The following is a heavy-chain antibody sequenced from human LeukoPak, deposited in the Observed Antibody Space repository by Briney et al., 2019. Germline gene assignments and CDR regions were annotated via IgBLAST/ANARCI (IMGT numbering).Heavy chain of an antibody. CDR1: GFTFSSYA. D-gene: IGHD3-22*01. Sequence: GGSLRLSCAASGFTFSSYAMSWVRQAPGKGLEWVSAFSGGGGGGTTFYADSVKGRFTISRDNSKSTLFLQMNSLRAEDTALYYCARASDSTGYPQLPFDYWGQGTLVTVSS. CDR3: ARASDSTGYPQLPFDY. CDR2: FSGGGGGGTT. V-gene: IGHV3-23*01. J-gene: IGHJ4*02.